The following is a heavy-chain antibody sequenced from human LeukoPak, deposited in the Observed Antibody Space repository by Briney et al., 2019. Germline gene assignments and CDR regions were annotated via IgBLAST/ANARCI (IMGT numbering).Heavy chain of an antibody. CDR1: GYTFSSYD. Sequence: ASVNVSCTASGYTFSSYDVNWVRQATGQGLEWMGWMNPNSGNTGYAQKFQGRVTISRNTSITTAYMELSGLTSEDTAVYYCASYSGYAQWGQGTLVTVSS. V-gene: IGHV1-8*03. D-gene: IGHD5-12*01. CDR3: ASYSGYAQ. CDR2: MNPNSGNT. J-gene: IGHJ4*02.